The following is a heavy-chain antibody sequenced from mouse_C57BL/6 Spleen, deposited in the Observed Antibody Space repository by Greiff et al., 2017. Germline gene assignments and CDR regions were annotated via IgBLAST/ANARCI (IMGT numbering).Heavy chain of an antibody. J-gene: IGHJ2*01. CDR2: ISYDGSN. CDR1: GYSITSGYY. Sequence: DVKLQESGPGLVKPSQSLSLTCSVTGYSITSGYYWNWIRQFPGNKLEWMGYISYDGSNNYNPSLKNRISITRDTSKNQFFLKLNSVTTEDTATYYCARTTTGHLSYWGQGTTLTVSS. D-gene: IGHD1-1*01. V-gene: IGHV3-6*01. CDR3: ARTTTGHLSY.